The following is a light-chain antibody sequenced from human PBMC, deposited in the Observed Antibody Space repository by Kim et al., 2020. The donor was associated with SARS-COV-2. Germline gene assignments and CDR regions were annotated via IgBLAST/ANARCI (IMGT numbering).Light chain of an antibody. CDR1: PSIGYF. V-gene: IGKV1-5*03. J-gene: IGKJ1*01. CDR2: KAS. Sequence: DIQMTQSPSTLSASAGDRVTITCRASPSIGYFLAWYQQKPGRAPKLLIYKASYLESGVPSRFSGSGSGTEFTLTIYSLQPDDFASYHCQQYYGYPWTFGQGTKVDIK. CDR3: QQYYGYPWT.